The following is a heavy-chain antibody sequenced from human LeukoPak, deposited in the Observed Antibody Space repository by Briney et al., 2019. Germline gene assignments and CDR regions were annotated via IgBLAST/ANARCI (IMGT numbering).Heavy chain of an antibody. Sequence: PGGSLRLSCAASGFTLSSYEMNWVRQAPGKGLEWVSYISRSDSAMYYADSVKGRFTISRDNAKNSLYLQMNSLRAEDTAVYYPAREISALGNYFDSWGQGTLVTVSS. CDR1: GFTLSSYE. V-gene: IGHV3-48*03. CDR2: ISRSDSAM. J-gene: IGHJ4*02. D-gene: IGHD7-27*01. CDR3: AREISALGNYFDS.